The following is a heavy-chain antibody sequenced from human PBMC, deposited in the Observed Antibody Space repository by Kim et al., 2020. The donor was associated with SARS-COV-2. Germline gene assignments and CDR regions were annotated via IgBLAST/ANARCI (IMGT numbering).Heavy chain of an antibody. Sequence: DSVKGRFTISRDKSKNTLYLQMNSLRAEDTAVYYCAKGGDIVVPLSWFDPWGQGTLVTVSS. CDR3: AKGGDIVVPLSWFDP. J-gene: IGHJ5*02. D-gene: IGHD2-2*01. V-gene: IGHV3-30*02.